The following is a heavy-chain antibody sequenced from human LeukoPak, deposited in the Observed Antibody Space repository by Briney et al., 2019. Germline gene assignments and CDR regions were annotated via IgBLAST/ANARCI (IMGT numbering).Heavy chain of an antibody. CDR3: ASQGFDP. Sequence: SETLSLTCVVYGGSFSDYYWSWIRQPPGKGLEWIGEINHRGITNYNPSLTSRVTISVDTSKNQFSLKLSSVTAADTAVYYCASQGFDPWGQGTLVTVSS. V-gene: IGHV4-34*01. CDR2: INHRGIT. CDR1: GGSFSDYY. J-gene: IGHJ5*02.